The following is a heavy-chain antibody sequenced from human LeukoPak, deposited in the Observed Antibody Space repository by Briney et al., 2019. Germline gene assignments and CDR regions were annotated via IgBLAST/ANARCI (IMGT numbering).Heavy chain of an antibody. CDR3: ASGSGSGYDWAYFDY. J-gene: IGHJ4*02. Sequence: GASVKVSCKASGDTFSRYAISWVRQAPGQGLEWMGGIIPIFGTANYAQKFQGRVTITADESTSTAYMELSSLRSEDTAVYYCASGSGSGYDWAYFDYWGQGTLVTVSS. V-gene: IGHV1-69*13. CDR2: IIPIFGTA. D-gene: IGHD5-12*01. CDR1: GDTFSRYA.